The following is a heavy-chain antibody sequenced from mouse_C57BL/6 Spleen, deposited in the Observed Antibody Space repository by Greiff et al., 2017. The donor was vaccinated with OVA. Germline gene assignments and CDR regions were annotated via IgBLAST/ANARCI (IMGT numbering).Heavy chain of an antibody. CDR3: ARGSIYYYGSSYWDY. J-gene: IGHJ2*01. D-gene: IGHD1-1*01. CDR2: IDPANGNT. V-gene: IGHV14-3*01. CDR1: GFNIKNTY. Sequence: EVMLVESVAELVRPGASVKLSCTASGFNIKNTYMHWVKQRPEQGLEWIGRIDPANGNTKYAPKFQGKATITADTSSNTAYLQLSSLTSEDTAIYYCARGSIYYYGSSYWDYWGQGTTLTVSS.